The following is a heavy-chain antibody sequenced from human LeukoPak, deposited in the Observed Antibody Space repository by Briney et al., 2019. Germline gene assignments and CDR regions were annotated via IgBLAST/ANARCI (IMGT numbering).Heavy chain of an antibody. CDR3: AREWEQD. CDR1: GFTVSTNY. V-gene: IGHV3-53*01. CDR2: IYSGGST. Sequence: GGSLRLSCAASGFTVSTNYMSWVRQAPGKGLEWVSVIYSGGSTYYAGSVRGRFTISRDNSKNTLYLQMKSLRAEDTAVYYCAREWEQDWGQGTLVTVSS. D-gene: IGHD1/OR15-1a*01. J-gene: IGHJ4*02.